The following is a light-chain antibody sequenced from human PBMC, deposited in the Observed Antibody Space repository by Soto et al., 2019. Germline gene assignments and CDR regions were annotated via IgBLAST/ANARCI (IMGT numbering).Light chain of an antibody. CDR3: SSYSGSNNPVI. V-gene: IGLV2-8*01. CDR2: EVS. CDR1: SSDVVGYNY. Sequence: QSALTQPPSASGSPGQSVTISCTGTSSDVVGYNYVSWYQQHPGKAPTFLIFEVSRRPSGVPDRFSGSKSGNTASLTVSGLQADDEADYYCSSYSGSNNPVIFGGGTKLTVL. J-gene: IGLJ2*01.